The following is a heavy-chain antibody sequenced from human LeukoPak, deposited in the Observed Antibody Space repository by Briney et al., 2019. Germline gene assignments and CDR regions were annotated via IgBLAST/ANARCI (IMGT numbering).Heavy chain of an antibody. J-gene: IGHJ5*02. CDR2: ISSSGSTI. D-gene: IGHD6-6*01. Sequence: PGGSLRLACAASGFTFSDYYMRWIRPAPGRGRGWVSYISSSGSTIYYADSVKGRFTISRDNAKNSLYLQMNSLRAEDTAVYYCARAAAEYSWPEVNWFDPWGQGTLLTVP. V-gene: IGHV3-11*01. CDR3: ARAAAEYSWPEVNWFDP. CDR1: GFTFSDYY.